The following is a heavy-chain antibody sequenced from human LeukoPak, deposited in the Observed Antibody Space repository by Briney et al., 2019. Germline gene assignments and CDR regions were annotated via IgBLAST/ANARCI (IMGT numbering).Heavy chain of an antibody. CDR3: ARDFAREFTIDY. V-gene: IGHV3-48*01. CDR2: ISSSSNII. CDR1: GFSISNSP. Sequence: GGSLRLSCAASGFSISNSPMNWVRQPPGKGLQWVSYISSSSNIIYYADSVKGRFTISRDNAKNSLFLQMNSLRAEDTAVYYCARDFAREFTIDYWGQGTLVTVSS. J-gene: IGHJ4*02. D-gene: IGHD3-10*01.